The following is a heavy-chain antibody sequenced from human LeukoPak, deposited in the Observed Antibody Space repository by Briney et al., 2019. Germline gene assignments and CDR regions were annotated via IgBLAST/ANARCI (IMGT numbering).Heavy chain of an antibody. J-gene: IGHJ4*02. Sequence: SETLSLTCTVSGGSISSSSYYWGWFRQPPGKGLEWIGSIYYSGSTYYNPSLKSRVTISVDTSKNQFSLKLSSVTAADTAVYYCARRYYYGSGSDYWGQGTLVTVSS. CDR3: ARRYYYGSGSDY. CDR1: GGSISSSSYY. D-gene: IGHD3-10*01. V-gene: IGHV4-39*07. CDR2: IYYSGST.